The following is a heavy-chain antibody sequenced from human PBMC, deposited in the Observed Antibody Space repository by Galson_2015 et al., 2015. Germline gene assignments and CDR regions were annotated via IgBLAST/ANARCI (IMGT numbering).Heavy chain of an antibody. Sequence: SLRLSCAASGFTFSSYSMNWVRQAPGKGLEWVSSISSSSSYIYYADSVEGRFTISRDNAKNSLYLQMNSLRAEDTAVYYCARASIAVAGTAFDYWGQATLVTVSS. CDR2: ISSSSSYI. CDR3: ARASIAVAGTAFDY. CDR1: GFTFSSYS. V-gene: IGHV3-21*01. D-gene: IGHD6-19*01. J-gene: IGHJ4*02.